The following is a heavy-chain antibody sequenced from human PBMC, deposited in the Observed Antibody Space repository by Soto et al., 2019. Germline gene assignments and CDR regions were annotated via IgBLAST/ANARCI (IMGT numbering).Heavy chain of an antibody. CDR1: GGSVSSGIHY. CDR2: LYYTGTT. CDR3: ARGSTGYSSSWYRY. Sequence: SETLSLTCTVSGGSVSSGIHYWTWIRQPPGKDLEWIGHLYYTGTTQYNPSLQSRVTMSVDTSKNQFSLKLTSVTAADTAVYYCARGSTGYSSSWYRYWGQGTLVTVSS. D-gene: IGHD6-13*01. V-gene: IGHV4-61*01. J-gene: IGHJ4*02.